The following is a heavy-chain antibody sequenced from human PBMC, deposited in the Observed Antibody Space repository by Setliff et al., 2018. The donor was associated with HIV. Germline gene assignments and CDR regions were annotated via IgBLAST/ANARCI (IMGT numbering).Heavy chain of an antibody. CDR3: ARLCSNGVCRPVGDHVFDV. V-gene: IGHV4-34*01. J-gene: IGHJ3*01. CDR2: INHSGST. Sequence: ETLSLTCAVYGGSFSGYYWSWIRQSPGKGLEWIGEINHSGSTNYNPSLKSRVAMSIDTSKNQFSLKLSSVTAADTAVYYCARLCSNGVCRPVGDHVFDVWGQGTMVTVSS. CDR1: GGSFSGYY. D-gene: IGHD2-8*01.